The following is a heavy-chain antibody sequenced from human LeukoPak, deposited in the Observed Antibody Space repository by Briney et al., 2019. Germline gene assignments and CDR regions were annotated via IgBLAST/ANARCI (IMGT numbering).Heavy chain of an antibody. Sequence: GESLKISCKGSGYSFISYWIGWVRQMPGKGLEWMGIIYPGDSDTRYSPSFQGQVTISADKSISTAYLQWSSLRASNTAMYYCARSRIISVWFDPWGQGTLVTVSS. CDR2: IYPGDSDT. J-gene: IGHJ5*02. D-gene: IGHD5-24*01. V-gene: IGHV5-51*01. CDR3: ARSRIISVWFDP. CDR1: GYSFISYW.